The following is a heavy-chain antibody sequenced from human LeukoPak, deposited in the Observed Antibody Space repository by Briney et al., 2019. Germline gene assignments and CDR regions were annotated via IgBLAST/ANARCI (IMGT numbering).Heavy chain of an antibody. Sequence: GASVKVSCKASGGTVSSYAISWVRQAPGQGREWMGRIIPILGIANYAQKFQGRVTITADKSTSTAYMELSSLRSEDTAVYYCARDFAEMATIYDYWGQGTLVTVSS. V-gene: IGHV1-69*04. CDR1: GGTVSSYA. J-gene: IGHJ4*02. D-gene: IGHD5-24*01. CDR2: IIPILGIA. CDR3: ARDFAEMATIYDY.